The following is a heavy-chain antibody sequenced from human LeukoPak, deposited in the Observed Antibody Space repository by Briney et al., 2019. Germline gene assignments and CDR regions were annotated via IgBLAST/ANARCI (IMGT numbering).Heavy chain of an antibody. CDR3: ARQGYCSGGSCLAY. Sequence: SETLSLTCTVSGGSVSSGSYYWSWIRRPPGKGLEWIGYIYYSGSTNYNPSLESRVTISVDTSKNQFSLKLSSVTAADTAVYYCARQGYCSGGSCLAYWGQGTLVTVSS. D-gene: IGHD2-15*01. V-gene: IGHV4-61*01. CDR1: GGSVSSGSYY. CDR2: IYYSGST. J-gene: IGHJ4*02.